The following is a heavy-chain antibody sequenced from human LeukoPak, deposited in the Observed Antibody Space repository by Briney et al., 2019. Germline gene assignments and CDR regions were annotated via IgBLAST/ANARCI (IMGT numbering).Heavy chain of an antibody. CDR2: ISWNSGSI. V-gene: IGHV3-9*01. Sequence: PGRSLRLSCAASGFTFDDYAMHWVRQAPGKGLEWVSGISWNSGSIGYADSVKGLFTISRDNAKNSLYLQMNSLRAEDTALYYCARFSSSSWYLGWFDPWGQGTLVTVSS. CDR1: GFTFDDYA. J-gene: IGHJ5*02. CDR3: ARFSSSSWYLGWFDP. D-gene: IGHD6-13*01.